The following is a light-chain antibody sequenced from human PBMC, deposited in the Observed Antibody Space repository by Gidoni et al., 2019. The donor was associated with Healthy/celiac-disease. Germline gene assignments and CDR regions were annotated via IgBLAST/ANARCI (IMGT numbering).Light chain of an antibody. CDR2: SNN. CDR1: SSNIGSNT. J-gene: IGLJ1*01. Sequence: HSVLTPPPSASGTPGQRVTISCSGSSSNIGSNTVNWYQQLPGTAPKLLIYSNNQRPSGVPDRFSGSKSGTSASLAISGLQSEDEADYYCAAWDDSLNGFYVFGTGTKVTVL. CDR3: AAWDDSLNGFYV. V-gene: IGLV1-44*01.